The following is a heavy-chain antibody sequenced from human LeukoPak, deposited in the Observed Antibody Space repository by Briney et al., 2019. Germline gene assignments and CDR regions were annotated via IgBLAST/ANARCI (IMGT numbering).Heavy chain of an antibody. CDR3: AGDHRNKEFDY. J-gene: IGHJ4*02. V-gene: IGHV1-2*02. Sequence: ASVKVSCKASGGTFSSYAISWVRQAPGQGLEWMGWINPNSGGTNYAQKFQGRVTMTRDTSISTAYMELSRLRSDDTAVYYCAGDHRNKEFDYWGQGTLVTVSS. CDR1: GGTFSSYA. CDR2: INPNSGGT.